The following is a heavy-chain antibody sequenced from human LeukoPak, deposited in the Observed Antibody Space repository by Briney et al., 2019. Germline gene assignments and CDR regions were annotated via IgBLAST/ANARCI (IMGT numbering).Heavy chain of an antibody. V-gene: IGHV4-39*01. Sequence: KPSEALFLTCTVSGGSITSSSFYWGWIRQPPGKGLEWMGWIYYTGRTYSNPSLTRTVIISGDTSKNKFSLALSSVTAADTAVYYCARLMITFRGIILWAFDIWGRGTMVTVSS. D-gene: IGHD3-16*01. J-gene: IGHJ3*02. CDR3: ARLMITFRGIILWAFDI. CDR1: GGSITSSSFY. CDR2: IYYTGRT.